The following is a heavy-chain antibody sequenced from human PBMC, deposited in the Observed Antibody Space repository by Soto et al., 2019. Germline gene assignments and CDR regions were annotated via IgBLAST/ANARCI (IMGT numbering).Heavy chain of an antibody. CDR3: AAAPGLYSSRFNWFDP. CDR2: IVVGSGNT. Sequence: ASVKVSCKASGFTFTSSAVQWVRQARGQRLEWIGWIVVGSGNTNYAQKFQERVTITRDMSTSTAYMGLSSLRSEDTAVYYCAAAPGLYSSRFNWFDPWGQGSLGTVSS. V-gene: IGHV1-58*01. J-gene: IGHJ5*02. CDR1: GFTFTSSA. D-gene: IGHD6-13*01.